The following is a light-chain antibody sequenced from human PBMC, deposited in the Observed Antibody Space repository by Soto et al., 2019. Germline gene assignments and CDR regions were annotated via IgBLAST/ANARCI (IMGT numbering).Light chain of an antibody. CDR1: SSDVGGYNY. V-gene: IGLV2-11*01. CDR3: HLKV. J-gene: IGLJ1*01. CDR2: DVS. Sequence: QSALTQHRSVYGSPGQSVTISCTGTSSDVGGYNYVSWYQQHPGKAPKLMIYDVSKRPSGVPDRFSGAKSGNTASLTISGLQAEDEADYYCHLKVFGTGTKVTLL.